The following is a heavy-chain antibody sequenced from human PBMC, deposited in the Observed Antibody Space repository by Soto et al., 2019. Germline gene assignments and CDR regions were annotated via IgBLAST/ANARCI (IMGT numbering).Heavy chain of an antibody. V-gene: IGHV4-4*07. J-gene: IGHJ4*02. CDR2: IFPSGST. CDR1: SGSISTYY. Sequence: QVQLQESGPGLVKPSETLSLTCTVSSGSISTYYWSWIRQPAGTGLEWIGRIFPSGSTNYNPSLKSRVTRSVDTSKNQCSLKLSSVTAADTAVYYCARGSLTIDYWGQGSLVTASS. CDR3: ARGSLTIDY.